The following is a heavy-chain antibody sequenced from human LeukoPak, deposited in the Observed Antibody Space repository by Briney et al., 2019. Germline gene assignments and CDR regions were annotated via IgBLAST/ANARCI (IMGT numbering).Heavy chain of an antibody. CDR2: IYYSGST. CDR1: GGSISSYY. D-gene: IGHD3-10*01. V-gene: IGHV4-59*01. Sequence: SETLSPTCTVSGGSISSYYWSWIRQPPGKGLEWIGYIYYSGSTNYNPSLKSRVTISVDTSKNQFSLKLSSVTAADTAVYYCARVLYYYGSGSYPDDYYYGMDVWGQGTTVTVSS. J-gene: IGHJ6*02. CDR3: ARVLYYYGSGSYPDDYYYGMDV.